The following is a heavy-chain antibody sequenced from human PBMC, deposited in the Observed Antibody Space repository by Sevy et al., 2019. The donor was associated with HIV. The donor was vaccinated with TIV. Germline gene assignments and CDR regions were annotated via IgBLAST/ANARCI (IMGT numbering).Heavy chain of an antibody. J-gene: IGHJ6*03. V-gene: IGHV3-23*01. D-gene: IGHD5-18*01. CDR2: ISGSGGST. CDR3: AKAPGSGYSYGYVGYYYYMDV. CDR1: GFTFSSYA. Sequence: GGSLRLSCAASGFTFSSYAMSWVRQAPGKGLEWVSAISGSGGSTYYADSVKGRFTISRDNSKNTLYLQMNSLRAEDTAVDYGAKAPGSGYSYGYVGYYYYMDVWGKGTTVTVSS.